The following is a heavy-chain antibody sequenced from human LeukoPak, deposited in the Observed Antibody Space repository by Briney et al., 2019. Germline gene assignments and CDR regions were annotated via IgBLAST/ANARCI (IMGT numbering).Heavy chain of an antibody. D-gene: IGHD3-16*01. CDR2: IYYSGSI. CDR3: ARAPIPYDRSRTDYRFDP. CDR1: GGSISSYY. J-gene: IGHJ5*02. Sequence: PSETLSLTYSVSGGSISSYYWSWIRQPPGKGLEWIGYIYYSGSINYNPSLKSRVTISLATSKSQFSLKLTSVTAADTAVYYCARAPIPYDRSRTDYRFDPWGQGTLVTVAS. V-gene: IGHV4-59*01.